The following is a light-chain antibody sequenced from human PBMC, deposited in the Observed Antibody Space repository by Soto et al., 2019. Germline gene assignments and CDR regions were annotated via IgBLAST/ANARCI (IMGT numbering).Light chain of an antibody. CDR1: QSISSW. CDR2: DAS. CDR3: QQYNSYSPYT. V-gene: IGKV1-5*01. J-gene: IGKJ2*01. Sequence: DIQMTQSPSTLSASVGDRVTITCRASQSISSWLAWYQQKPGKAPKLLIYDASSLESGVPSRFSGSGSVTEFTLTISSLQPDDFATSYCQQYNSYSPYTFGQGTKLEIK.